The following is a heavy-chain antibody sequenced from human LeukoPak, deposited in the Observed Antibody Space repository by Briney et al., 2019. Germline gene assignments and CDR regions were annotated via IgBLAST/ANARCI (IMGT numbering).Heavy chain of an antibody. CDR2: IIPIFGTA. Sequence: GASVKVSCKASGGTFSSYAISWVRQAPGQGLEWMGGIIPIFGTANYAQKFQGRVTITADESTSTAYMELSSLRSEDTAVYYCARDSDLLLWYHIGWDYWGQGTLVTVSS. J-gene: IGHJ4*02. CDR3: ARDSDLLLWYHIGWDY. CDR1: GGTFSSYA. V-gene: IGHV1-69*13. D-gene: IGHD5-18*01.